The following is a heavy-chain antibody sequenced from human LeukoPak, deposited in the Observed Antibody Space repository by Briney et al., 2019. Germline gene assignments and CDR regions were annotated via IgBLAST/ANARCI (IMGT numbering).Heavy chain of an antibody. CDR3: ARDQSRAPFDY. CDR1: GDSISGYY. J-gene: IGHJ4*02. V-gene: IGHV4-4*07. Sequence: PSETLSLTCIVSGDSISGYYWNWIRQPAGKGLEWIGRIFSTGSTQHNPSLKSRVTMSIDTSKNQFSLKLHSVTAADTAVYYCARDQSRAPFDYWGPGTLVAVSS. CDR2: IFSTGST.